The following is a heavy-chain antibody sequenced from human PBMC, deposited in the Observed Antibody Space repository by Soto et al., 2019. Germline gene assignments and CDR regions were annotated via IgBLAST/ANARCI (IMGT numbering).Heavy chain of an antibody. V-gene: IGHV1-18*01. Sequence: HVQLVQSGGELKKPGASVKVSCNTSGYTFNTYFITWVRQAPGQGLEWMGWISPHNGNTNYAEKFRGRVTMTTDTITKTAYMELSNLRFDDTAVYYCARDTSNSFDYWGQGTLVTVAS. CDR3: ARDTSNSFDY. CDR1: GYTFNTYF. J-gene: IGHJ4*02. D-gene: IGHD2-2*01. CDR2: ISPHNGNT.